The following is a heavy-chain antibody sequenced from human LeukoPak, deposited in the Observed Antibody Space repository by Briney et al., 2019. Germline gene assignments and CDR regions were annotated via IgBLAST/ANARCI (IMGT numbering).Heavy chain of an antibody. CDR2: ISGSGDDT. Sequence: GGSLRLSCVGSGFTFSRSAMSWVRLAPGKGLEWVSGISGSGDDTYYTDSVKGRFTISRDNSKTTVSLQMNSLTTDDTAVYFCAKEGRLTVAAVVVENYFDYWGQGTPVIVSA. D-gene: IGHD6-19*01. V-gene: IGHV3-23*01. CDR1: GFTFSRSA. J-gene: IGHJ4*02. CDR3: AKEGRLTVAAVVVENYFDY.